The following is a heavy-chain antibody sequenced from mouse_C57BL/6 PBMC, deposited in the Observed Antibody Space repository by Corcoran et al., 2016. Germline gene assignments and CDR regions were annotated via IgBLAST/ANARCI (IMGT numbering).Heavy chain of an antibody. D-gene: IGHD1-1*01. CDR1: GYAFSSYW. CDR3: ARDYGSSGGSMDY. Sequence: QVQLQQSGAELVKPGASVKISCKASGYAFSSYWMNWVKQRPGKGLEWIGQIDRGDGDTNYNGKFKGKATLTADKSSSTAYMQLSSLTSEDSAVYFCARDYGSSGGSMDYWGQGTSVTVSS. V-gene: IGHV1-80*01. CDR2: IDRGDGDT. J-gene: IGHJ4*01.